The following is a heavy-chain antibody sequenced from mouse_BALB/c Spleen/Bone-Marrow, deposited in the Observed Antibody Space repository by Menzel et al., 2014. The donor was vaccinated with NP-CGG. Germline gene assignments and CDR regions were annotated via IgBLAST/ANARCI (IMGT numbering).Heavy chain of an antibody. J-gene: IGHJ4*01. CDR2: IYPGSGTI. CDR1: GYTFTSYW. Sequence: LQQSGSELVRPGASVKLSCKASGYTFTSYWIHWVKQRPGQGLEWIGNIYPGSGTINYDEKFKNKATLTVDTSSSIAYMQLCSLTSEDSAVYYCRCYDYTMDYWGQGTSVTVSS. CDR3: RCYDYTMDY. D-gene: IGHD1-1*01. V-gene: IGHV1S22*01.